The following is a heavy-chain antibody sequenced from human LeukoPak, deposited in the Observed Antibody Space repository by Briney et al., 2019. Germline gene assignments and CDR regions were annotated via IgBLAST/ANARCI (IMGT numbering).Heavy chain of an antibody. CDR1: GGSISSYY. CDR3: ARESCSGGSCYPRGYFDY. D-gene: IGHD2-15*01. J-gene: IGHJ4*02. CDR2: IYTSGST. Sequence: SETLSLTCTVSGGSISSYYWSWIRQPAGRGLEWIGRIYTSGSTNSNPSLKSRVTVSVDTSNNQFSLRLSSVTAADTAVYYCARESCSGGSCYPRGYFDYWGQGTLVTVSS. V-gene: IGHV4-4*07.